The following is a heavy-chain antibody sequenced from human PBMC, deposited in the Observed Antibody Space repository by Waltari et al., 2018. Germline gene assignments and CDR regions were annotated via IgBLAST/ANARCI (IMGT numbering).Heavy chain of an antibody. Sequence: EVQLVESGGGLVKPGGSLRLSCAASGFTFSSYSMNWVRQAPGKGLEWVSSISSSSSYIYYADSVKGRFTISRDNAKNSLYLQMNSLRAEDTAVYYCARDRDDYGVLSGYWGQGTLVTVSS. CDR2: ISSSSSYI. D-gene: IGHD4-17*01. CDR1: GFTFSSYS. CDR3: ARDRDDYGVLSGY. V-gene: IGHV3-21*01. J-gene: IGHJ4*02.